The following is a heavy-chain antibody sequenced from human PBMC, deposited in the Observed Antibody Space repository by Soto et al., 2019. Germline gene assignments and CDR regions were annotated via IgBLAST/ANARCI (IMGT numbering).Heavy chain of an antibody. CDR2: ISGSGGST. CDR3: AKLRIVVVVAADNWFDP. D-gene: IGHD2-15*01. V-gene: IGHV3-23*01. J-gene: IGHJ5*02. Sequence: EVQLLESGGGLVQPGGSLRLSCAASGFTFSSYAMSWVRQAPGKGLEWVSAISGSGGSTYYADSVKGRFTISRDNSKNTLYLQMNSLRAEDTAVYYCAKLRIVVVVAADNWFDPWGQGTLVTVSS. CDR1: GFTFSSYA.